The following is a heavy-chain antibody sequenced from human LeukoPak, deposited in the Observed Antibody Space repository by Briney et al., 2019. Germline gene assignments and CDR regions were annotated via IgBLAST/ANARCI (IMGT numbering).Heavy chain of an antibody. Sequence: GGSLRLSCAASGFTFSSYGMHWVRQAPGKGLEWVAFIRYDGSNKYYADSVKGRFTISRDNSKNTLYLQMNSLRAKDTAVYYCAKDLYPDYFNYGMDVWGQGTTVTVSS. J-gene: IGHJ6*02. CDR3: AKDLYPDYFNYGMDV. D-gene: IGHD2/OR15-2a*01. CDR1: GFTFSSYG. CDR2: IRYDGSNK. V-gene: IGHV3-30*02.